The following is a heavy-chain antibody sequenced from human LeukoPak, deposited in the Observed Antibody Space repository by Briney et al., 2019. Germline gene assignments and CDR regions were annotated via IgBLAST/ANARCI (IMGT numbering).Heavy chain of an antibody. CDR1: GDSISNYY. CDR3: ARSLFGGVVVYDY. D-gene: IGHD3-16*02. V-gene: IGHV4-4*07. Sequence: SETLSLTCTVSGDSISNYYWNWIRQPAGKRLEWIGRISTSGSPNYNPSLKSRITMSLDTSKNPFSLKLNPVTAADTAVYSCARSLFGGVVVYDYWGLGTLVTVSS. CDR2: ISTSGSP. J-gene: IGHJ4*02.